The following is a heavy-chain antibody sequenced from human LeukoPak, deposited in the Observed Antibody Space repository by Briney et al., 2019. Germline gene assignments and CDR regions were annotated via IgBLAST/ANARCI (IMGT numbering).Heavy chain of an antibody. CDR1: GGTFSSYA. CDR2: IIPILGIA. V-gene: IGHV1-69*04. CDR3: ARDPRGYSSSWGLDY. D-gene: IGHD6-13*01. Sequence: ASVKVSCKASGGTFSSYAISWVRQAPGQGLEWMGRIIPILGIANYAQKFQGRVTITADKSTSTAYMELSSLRSEDTAVYYCARDPRGYSSSWGLDYWGQGTLVTVSS. J-gene: IGHJ4*02.